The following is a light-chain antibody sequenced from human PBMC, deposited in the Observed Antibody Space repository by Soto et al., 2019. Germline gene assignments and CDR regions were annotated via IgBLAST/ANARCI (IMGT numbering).Light chain of an antibody. CDR2: AVN. Sequence: QSALTQPPSASGSPGQSVTISCTGTSSDVGAYNYVSWYQQEPGKAPKLMIYAVNKRPSGVPDRFSGSKSGNTASLTVSGLRSADEADYFCSSYGGGNNIMVFGGGTKLTVL. V-gene: IGLV2-8*01. CDR1: SSDVGAYNY. J-gene: IGLJ2*01. CDR3: SSYGGGNNIMV.